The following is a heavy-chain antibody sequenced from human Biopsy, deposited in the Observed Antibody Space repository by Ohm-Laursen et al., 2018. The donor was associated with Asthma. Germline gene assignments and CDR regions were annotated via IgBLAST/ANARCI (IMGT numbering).Heavy chain of an antibody. D-gene: IGHD3-3*02. Sequence: LSLTCAASGFTFGDYWMSWVRQVPGKGLEWVANIKHDGTEKNHVDSLKDRFTISRDNAKNSLYLQMNSLRAEDTAVYYCARTFHFWSPYHAEHYQLWGQGTLVTVSS. CDR2: IKHDGTEK. J-gene: IGHJ1*01. CDR1: GFTFGDYW. CDR3: ARTFHFWSPYHAEHYQL. V-gene: IGHV3-7*01.